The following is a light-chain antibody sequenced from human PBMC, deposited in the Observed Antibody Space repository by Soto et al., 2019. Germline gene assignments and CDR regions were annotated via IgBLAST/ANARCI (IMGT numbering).Light chain of an antibody. CDR1: QSVSSSC. V-gene: IGKV3-20*01. J-gene: IGKJ5*01. Sequence: EIVLTQSPGTLSLSPGERATLSCRASQSVSSSCLSWYQQKPGQAPRLLIYGASSRATGIPDRFSGSGSGTDFTLTISRLEPEDFAVFYCQHYDSLPITFGQGTRLEIK. CDR3: QHYDSLPIT. CDR2: GAS.